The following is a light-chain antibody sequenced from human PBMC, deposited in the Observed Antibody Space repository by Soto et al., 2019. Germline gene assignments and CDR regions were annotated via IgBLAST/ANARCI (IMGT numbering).Light chain of an antibody. J-gene: IGLJ2*01. CDR1: SSDVGGYNY. CDR2: DVS. V-gene: IGLV2-14*01. CDR3: SSYTSIRVV. Sequence: QSVLTQPASVSGSPGQSITISCTGTSSDVGGYNYVSWYQQHPGKAPKLMIYDVSNRPSGVSNRFSGSKSGNTASLTISGLQAEDEADYYCSSYTSIRVVFGGGTKVTVL.